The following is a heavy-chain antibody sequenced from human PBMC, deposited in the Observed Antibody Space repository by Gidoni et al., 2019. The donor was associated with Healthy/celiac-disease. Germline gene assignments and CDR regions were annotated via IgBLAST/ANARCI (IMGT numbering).Heavy chain of an antibody. CDR2: IYTSGST. J-gene: IGHJ3*02. CDR1: GGSISSSY. CDR3: ARASQWELRLWAFDI. V-gene: IGHV4-4*07. Sequence: QLQLQESGPGLVKPSETLSLTCTVSGGSISSSYWSWIRQPAGKGLEWIGRIYTSGSTNYNPSLKSRVTMSVDTSKNQFSLKLSSVTAADTAVYYCARASQWELRLWAFDIWGQGTMVTVSS. D-gene: IGHD1-26*01.